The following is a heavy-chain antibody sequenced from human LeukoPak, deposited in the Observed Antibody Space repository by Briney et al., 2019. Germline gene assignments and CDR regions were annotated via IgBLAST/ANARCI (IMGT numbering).Heavy chain of an antibody. V-gene: IGHV3-21*01. CDR1: GFTFNSYS. CDR3: GEEEGCYQTELLGYYYYMDV. CDR2: ISSSSSYI. D-gene: IGHD1-26*01. J-gene: IGHJ6*03. Sequence: GGSLRLSCAASGFTFNSYSMNWVRQAPGKGLEWVSSISSSSSYIYYADSVKGRFTISRDNAKNSLYLQMNSLRAEDTAVYYCGEEEGCYQTELLGYYYYMDVWGKGTTVTVSS.